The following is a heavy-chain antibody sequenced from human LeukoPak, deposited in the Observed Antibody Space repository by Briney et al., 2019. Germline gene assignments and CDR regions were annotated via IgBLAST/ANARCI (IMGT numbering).Heavy chain of an antibody. CDR2: TSSSDTGT. V-gene: IGHV3-23*01. J-gene: IGHJ5*02. CDR1: GFPLSSYA. Sequence: GGSLRLSCAASGFPLSSYAMSWLRQGPGKGLEGVAATSSSDTGTYHADSVRGRFTISRDNSNNTVYLQMNSLRAEDTAVYFCAKVGVSGLVPGHWFDPWGLGTLVTVSS. D-gene: IGHD3/OR15-3a*01. CDR3: AKVGVSGLVPGHWFDP.